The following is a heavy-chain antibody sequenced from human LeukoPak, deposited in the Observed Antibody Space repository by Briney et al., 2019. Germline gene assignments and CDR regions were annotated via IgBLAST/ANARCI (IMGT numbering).Heavy chain of an antibody. Sequence: SETLSLTCTVSGGSISSRRYYWSWIRQPAGKGLEWIGRIYTSGSTNYNPSLKSRVTMSVDTSKNQFSLKLSSVTAADTAVYYCARDMGNWNYFSAFDIWGQGTMVTVSS. CDR1: GGSISSRRYY. CDR3: ARDMGNWNYFSAFDI. J-gene: IGHJ3*02. V-gene: IGHV4-61*02. D-gene: IGHD1-7*01. CDR2: IYTSGST.